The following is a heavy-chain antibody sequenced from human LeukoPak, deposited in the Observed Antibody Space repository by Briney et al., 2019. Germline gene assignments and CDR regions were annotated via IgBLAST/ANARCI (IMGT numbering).Heavy chain of an antibody. J-gene: IGHJ6*04. Sequence: GGSPRLSGAASGFTFREHWIHWVRQAPGKGLTWLSHINNDGSNSSHADSVKGRLTISRDNAKQTVYLQMNNLRAEDTAVYFCVRGEDWTGYVTPSVDVWGKGTTVTVSS. CDR1: GFTFREHW. V-gene: IGHV3-74*01. D-gene: IGHD3/OR15-3a*01. CDR2: INNDGSNS. CDR3: VRGEDWTGYVTPSVDV.